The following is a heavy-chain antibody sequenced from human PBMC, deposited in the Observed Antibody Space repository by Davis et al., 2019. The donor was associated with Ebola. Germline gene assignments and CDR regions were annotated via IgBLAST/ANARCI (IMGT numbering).Heavy chain of an antibody. CDR3: ARDSAVDYDVWSRNYLYYNIDV. CDR1: GGSISSYY. CDR2: IYYSGST. J-gene: IGHJ6*03. D-gene: IGHD3-3*01. V-gene: IGHV4-59*12. Sequence: SETLSLTCSVSGGSISSYYWSWIRQPPGKGLEWIGYIYYSGSTHYKPSLKSRVTMSLDTSKNQFSLKLSSVTAADTAVYYCARDSAVDYDVWSRNYLYYNIDVWGKGTTVIVSS.